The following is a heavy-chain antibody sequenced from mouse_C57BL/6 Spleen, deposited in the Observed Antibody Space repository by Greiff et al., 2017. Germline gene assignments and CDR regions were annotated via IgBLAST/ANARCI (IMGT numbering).Heavy chain of an antibody. V-gene: IGHV5-15*04. CDR3: ARRDSSGYGAMDY. CDR2: ISNLAYSI. CDR1: GFTFSDYG. J-gene: IGHJ4*01. D-gene: IGHD3-2*02. Sequence: EVKLEESGGGLVQPGGSLKLSCAASGFTFSDYGMAWVRQAPRKGPEWVAFISNLAYSIYYADTVTGRFTISRENAKNTLYLEMSSLRSEDTAMYYCARRDSSGYGAMDYWGQGTSVTVSS.